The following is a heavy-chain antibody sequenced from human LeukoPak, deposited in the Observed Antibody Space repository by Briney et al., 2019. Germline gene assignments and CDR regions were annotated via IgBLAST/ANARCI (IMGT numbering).Heavy chain of an antibody. CDR1: GGSISSSTYY. V-gene: IGHV4-39*01. CDR2: IYYSGGT. CDR3: ARLGDSGSHHGGAIDY. Sequence: SETLSLTCTVSGGSISSSTYYWGWIRQPPGKGLEWIGAIYYSGGTYYNPSLKSRVTAAVDTSKNQFSLKLSSVTAADTAVYYCARLGDSGSHHGGAIDYWGQGTLVTVSS. D-gene: IGHD3-10*01. J-gene: IGHJ4*02.